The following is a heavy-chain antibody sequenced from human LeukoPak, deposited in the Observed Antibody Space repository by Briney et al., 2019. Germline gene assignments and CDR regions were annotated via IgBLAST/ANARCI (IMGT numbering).Heavy chain of an antibody. D-gene: IGHD3-22*01. CDR3: ARTYYYDSSGYFYQYYFDY. J-gene: IGHJ4*02. CDR2: INPNSGGT. CDR1: GYTFTGYY. V-gene: IGHV1-2*02. Sequence: ASVKVSCKASGYTFTGYYMHWVRQAPGQGLEWMGWINPNSGGTNYAQKFQGRVTMTRDTSISTAYMELSRLRSDDTAVYYCARTYYYDSSGYFYQYYFDYXGQGTLVTVSS.